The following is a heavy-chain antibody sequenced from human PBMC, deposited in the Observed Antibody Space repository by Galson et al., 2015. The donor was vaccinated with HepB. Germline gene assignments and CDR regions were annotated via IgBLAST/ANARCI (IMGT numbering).Heavy chain of an antibody. D-gene: IGHD3-16*02. CDR1: GFTFSDYY. CDR3: ARGLWGSYRFFLN. J-gene: IGHJ4*02. Sequence: SLRLSCAASGFTFSDYYMSWIRQAPGKGLEWVSYISSSGSTIYYADSVKGRFTISRDNAKNLLYLQMNSLRAEDTAVYYCARGLWGSYRFFLNWGQGTLVTVSS. V-gene: IGHV3-11*01. CDR2: ISSSGSTI.